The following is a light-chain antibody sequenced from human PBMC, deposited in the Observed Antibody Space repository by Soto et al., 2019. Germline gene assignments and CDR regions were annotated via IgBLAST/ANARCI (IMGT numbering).Light chain of an antibody. CDR2: DAS. V-gene: IGKV1-33*01. CDR3: QQYDFLVT. J-gene: IGKJ5*01. Sequence: DIQMTQSPSSLSASVGDRVTITCQASQDISNYLNWYQQKPGEAPKLLTYDASSLETGVPSRFSGSGSGIDFTFTISSLQPEDVATYYCQQYDFLVTFGQGTRLEIK. CDR1: QDISNY.